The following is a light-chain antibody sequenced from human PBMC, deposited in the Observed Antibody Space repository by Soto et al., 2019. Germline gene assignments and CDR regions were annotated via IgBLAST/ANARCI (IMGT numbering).Light chain of an antibody. Sequence: QSALTQPPSASGSPGQSVTISCTGTSSDVGGYNYVSWYQHNPGKAPKLIIYEVYKRPSGVPDRFSGSKSGNTAALTVSGLQAEDEADYYCSSYVGTNSYVFGTGTKVTVL. CDR3: SSYVGTNSYV. J-gene: IGLJ1*01. CDR1: SSDVGGYNY. V-gene: IGLV2-8*01. CDR2: EVY.